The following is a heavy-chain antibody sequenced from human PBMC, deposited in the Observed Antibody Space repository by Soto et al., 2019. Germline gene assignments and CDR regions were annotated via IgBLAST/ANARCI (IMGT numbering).Heavy chain of an antibody. CDR2: VYPRDSDT. J-gene: IGHJ4*02. CDR1: GYIFIDYW. V-gene: IGHV5-51*01. Sequence: GASLKISCKASGYIFIDYWIGWVRQMPGKVLEWMGIVYPRDSDTRYSPSFQGQVTISADRSTGTAFLQWRSLKASDTALYYCARPPLPGYSIHFNSWGQGTLVTVSS. CDR3: ARPPLPGYSIHFNS. D-gene: IGHD2-15*01.